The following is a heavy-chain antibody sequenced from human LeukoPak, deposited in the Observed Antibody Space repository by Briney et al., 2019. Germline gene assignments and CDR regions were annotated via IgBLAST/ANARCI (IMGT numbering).Heavy chain of an antibody. V-gene: IGHV4-59*01. Sequence: PSETLSLTCTVSGGSISSYYWSWIRQPPGKGLEWIGYIYYSGSTNYNPSLKSRVTISVDTSKNQFSLKLSSVTAADTAVYYCARDRKRITMVQGWWVFDIWGQGTMVTVSS. CDR2: IYYSGST. CDR3: ARDRKRITMVQGWWVFDI. J-gene: IGHJ3*02. D-gene: IGHD3-10*01. CDR1: GGSISSYY.